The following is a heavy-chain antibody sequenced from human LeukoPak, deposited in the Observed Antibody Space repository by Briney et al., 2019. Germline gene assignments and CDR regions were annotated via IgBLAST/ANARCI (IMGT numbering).Heavy chain of an antibody. V-gene: IGHV3-30*18. CDR1: GFTFSNYG. Sequence: GGSLRLSCAASGFTFSNYGMHWVRQAPGKGLEWVAVISYDGSNKYYADSVKGRFTISRDNSKNTVNLQINSLRAEDTALYYCTKGAWNDHWGQGTLVTVSS. D-gene: IGHD1-1*01. J-gene: IGHJ4*02. CDR3: TKGAWNDH. CDR2: ISYDGSNK.